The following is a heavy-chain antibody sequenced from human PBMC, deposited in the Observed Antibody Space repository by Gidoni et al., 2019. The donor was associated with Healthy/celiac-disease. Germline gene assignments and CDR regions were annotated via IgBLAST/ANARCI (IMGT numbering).Heavy chain of an antibody. D-gene: IGHD2-2*01. V-gene: IGHV5-51*03. CDR3: ARAHLGYCSSTSCYVIDYGMDV. Sequence: VKKPGESLKISCKGSGYSSTSYWIGWVRQMPGKGLEWMGIIYPGDSDTRYSPSFQGQVTISADKSISTAYLQWSSLKASDTAMYYCARAHLGYCSSTSCYVIDYGMDVWGQGTTVTVSS. CDR1: GYSSTSYW. J-gene: IGHJ6*02. CDR2: IYPGDSDT.